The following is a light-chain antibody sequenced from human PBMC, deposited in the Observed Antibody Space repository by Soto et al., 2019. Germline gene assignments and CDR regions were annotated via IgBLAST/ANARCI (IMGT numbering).Light chain of an antibody. CDR1: QSISSY. Sequence: DIQMTQSPSSLSASVGDRVTITCRASQSISSYLNWYQQKPGKAPKILIYAESILQSGVPSRFSGSKSVTELTLSISSLQPADFETSYWHRSYSNPGYSCGQGTKLEIK. J-gene: IGKJ2*01. CDR3: HRSYSNPGYS. V-gene: IGKV1-39*01. CDR2: AES.